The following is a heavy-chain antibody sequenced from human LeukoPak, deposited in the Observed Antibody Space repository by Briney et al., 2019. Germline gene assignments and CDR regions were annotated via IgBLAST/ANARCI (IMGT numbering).Heavy chain of an antibody. V-gene: IGHV1-2*04. Sequence: ASVKVSCKASGYTFTGYYMHWVRRAPGQGLEWMGWINPNSGGTNYAQKFQGWVTMTRDTSISTAYMELSRLRSDDTAVHYCARDRGYSYGWSGFDYWGQGTLVTVSS. D-gene: IGHD5-18*01. J-gene: IGHJ4*02. CDR2: INPNSGGT. CDR3: ARDRGYSYGWSGFDY. CDR1: GYTFTGYY.